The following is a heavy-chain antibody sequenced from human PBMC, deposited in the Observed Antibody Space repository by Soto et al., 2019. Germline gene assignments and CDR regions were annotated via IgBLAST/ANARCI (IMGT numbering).Heavy chain of an antibody. CDR1: GFTFSSYE. V-gene: IGHV3-48*03. J-gene: IGHJ4*02. CDR2: ISSSGSTI. D-gene: IGHD3-9*01. CDR3: ARGGDILTGYYL. Sequence: PGGSLRLSCAASGFTFSSYEMNWVRQAPGKGLEWVSYISSSGSTIYYADSVKGRFTISRDNAKNSLYLQMNSLRAEDTAVYYCARGGDILTGYYLWGQGTLVTVSS.